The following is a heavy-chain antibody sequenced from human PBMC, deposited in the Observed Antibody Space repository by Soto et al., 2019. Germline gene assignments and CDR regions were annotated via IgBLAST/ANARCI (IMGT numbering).Heavy chain of an antibody. V-gene: IGHV1-69*13. J-gene: IGHJ6*02. D-gene: IGHD3-10*01. Sequence: ASVKVSCKASGGTFSSYAISWVRQAPGQGLEWMGGIIPIFGTANYAQKFQGRVTITADESTSTAYMELSSLRSEDTAVYYCANGFIKRMVRGLHYYGMDVWGQGTTVTVSS. CDR1: GGTFSSYA. CDR3: ANGFIKRMVRGLHYYGMDV. CDR2: IIPIFGTA.